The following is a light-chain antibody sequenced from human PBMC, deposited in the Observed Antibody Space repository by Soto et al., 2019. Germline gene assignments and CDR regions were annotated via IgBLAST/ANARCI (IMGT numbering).Light chain of an antibody. V-gene: IGKV1-39*01. CDR2: AAS. Sequence: DLQMTQSPSSLSASVGDRVTITCRASQSLGNYLNWYQQQPGKAPQLLIYAASSLQSGVPSRFSGSGSETNFTLTIRSLQPEDCATYFCQQSHSTPFTCGPGTKVDVK. CDR3: QQSHSTPFT. CDR1: QSLGNY. J-gene: IGKJ3*01.